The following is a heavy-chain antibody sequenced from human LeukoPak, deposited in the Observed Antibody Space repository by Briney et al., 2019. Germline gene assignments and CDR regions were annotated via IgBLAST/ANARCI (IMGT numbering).Heavy chain of an antibody. D-gene: IGHD2-2*01. CDR2: IDPNSGGT. CDR1: GYIFTDYY. CDR3: ARDRYCSSNSCFGNLFDY. Sequence: ASVKVSCKASGYIFTDYYMHWARQAPGQGLEWMGWIDPNSGGTNSAQKFQGRVTMTRDTSISTAYMELSRLRSDDTAVYYCARDRYCSSNSCFGNLFDYWGQGSLVTVSS. V-gene: IGHV1-2*02. J-gene: IGHJ4*02.